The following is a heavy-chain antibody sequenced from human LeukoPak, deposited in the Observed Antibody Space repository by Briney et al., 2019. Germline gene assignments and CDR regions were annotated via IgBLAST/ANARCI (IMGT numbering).Heavy chain of an antibody. J-gene: IGHJ4*02. CDR3: AKTLYDTSGYYYAGFDY. D-gene: IGHD3-22*01. CDR2: ISDNGRDK. V-gene: IGHV3-11*04. Sequence: GGSLRLSCAASGFTFNDHYMTWIRQAPGEGLEWISYISDNGRDKYYADSVKGRFTISRDDAKNSLYLQMNSLRAEDTAVYYCAKTLYDTSGYYYAGFDYWGQGTRVTVSS. CDR1: GFTFNDHY.